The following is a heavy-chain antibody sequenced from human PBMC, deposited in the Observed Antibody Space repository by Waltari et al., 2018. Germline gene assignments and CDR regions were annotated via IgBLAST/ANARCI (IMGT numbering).Heavy chain of an antibody. J-gene: IGHJ3*02. V-gene: IGHV3-53*01. D-gene: IGHD3-22*01. CDR1: GFTVSGNY. CDR3: ALRRTGYYAFDI. Sequence: EVQVVESGGGLIQPGGSLRLSCAASGFTVSGNYIGWVRQAPGKGLGGVSLIYSTGITYDADSVRGRFTISRDNSRNTVNLQMNSLRAEDTAVYYCALRRTGYYAFDIWGQGTMVTVSS. CDR2: IYSTGIT.